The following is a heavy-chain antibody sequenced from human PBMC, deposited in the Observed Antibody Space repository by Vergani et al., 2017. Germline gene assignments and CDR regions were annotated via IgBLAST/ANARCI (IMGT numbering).Heavy chain of an antibody. J-gene: IGHJ5*02. V-gene: IGHV4-39*01. CDR3: ARHSTVEWLVKLGWIDP. Sequence: QLQLQESGPGLVKPSATLSLTCSVSGASIRSSNYYWGWIRPPPRKGLEWIASIYYSGSTYYNPSLKSRVTISVDTSKNQFSLKLSSVTAADTAVYFCARHSTVEWLVKLGWIDPWGQGILVTVSS. CDR1: GASIRSSNYY. CDR2: IYYSGST. D-gene: IGHD6-19*01.